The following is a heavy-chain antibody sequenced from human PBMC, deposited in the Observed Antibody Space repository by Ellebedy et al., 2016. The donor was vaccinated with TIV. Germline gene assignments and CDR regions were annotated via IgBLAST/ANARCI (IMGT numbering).Heavy chain of an antibody. CDR1: GGTFSSYA. D-gene: IGHD6-19*01. V-gene: IGHV1-69*13. CDR2: IIPIFGTA. CDR3: ARDRGSGPRPSCMDV. J-gene: IGHJ6*02. Sequence: ASVKVSCKASGGTFSSYAISWVRQAPGQGLEWMGGIIPIFGTANYAQKFQGRVTITADESTSTAYMELSSLRSEDTAVYYCARDRGSGPRPSCMDVWGRGTTVTVSS.